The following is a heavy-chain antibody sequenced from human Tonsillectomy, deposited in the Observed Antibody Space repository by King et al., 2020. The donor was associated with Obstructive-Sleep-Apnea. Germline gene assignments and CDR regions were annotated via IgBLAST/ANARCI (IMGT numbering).Heavy chain of an antibody. Sequence: VQLVESGGGVVQPGRSLRLSCAASGFTFSSYGMHWVRQAPGKGLEWVAVISYDGSNKYYADSVKGRFTISRDNSKNTLYLQMNSLRAEDTAVYYCAKDRGWELRDFDYWGQGTLVTVSS. CDR3: AKDRGWELRDFDY. D-gene: IGHD1-26*01. CDR1: GFTFSSYG. V-gene: IGHV3-30*18. CDR2: ISYDGSNK. J-gene: IGHJ4*02.